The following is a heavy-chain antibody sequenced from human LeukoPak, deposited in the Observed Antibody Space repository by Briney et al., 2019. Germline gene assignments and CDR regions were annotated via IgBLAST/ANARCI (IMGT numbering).Heavy chain of an antibody. CDR3: AKGGLYSGSSVGDY. CDR2: ISSNGGNT. D-gene: IGHD6-6*01. V-gene: IGHV3-64*01. Sequence: GGSLRLSCAASGFTFSSYAMHWVRQAPGKGLEYVSGISSNGGNTNYAISVKGRFTISRDNSKNTLYLQMGSLRAEDMAVYYCAKGGLYSGSSVGDYWGQGTLVTVSS. CDR1: GFTFSSYA. J-gene: IGHJ4*02.